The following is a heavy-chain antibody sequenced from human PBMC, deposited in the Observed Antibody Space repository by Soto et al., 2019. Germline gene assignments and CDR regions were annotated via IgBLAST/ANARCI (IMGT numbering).Heavy chain of an antibody. CDR1: GGSISSYY. Sequence: SETLSLTCTVSGGSISSYYWSWIRQPPGKGLEWIGYIYYSGSTNYNPSLKSRVTISVDTSKNQFSLKLSSVTAADTAVYYCARGESVAGIFDYWGQGTLVTVSS. D-gene: IGHD6-19*01. J-gene: IGHJ4*02. CDR2: IYYSGST. V-gene: IGHV4-59*01. CDR3: ARGESVAGIFDY.